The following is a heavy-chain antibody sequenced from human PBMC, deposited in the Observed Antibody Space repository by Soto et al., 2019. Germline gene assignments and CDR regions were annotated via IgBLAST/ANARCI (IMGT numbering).Heavy chain of an antibody. D-gene: IGHD4-4*01. CDR3: ARDRVQYFHSFDY. CDR1: GDSLSSSRHY. CDR2: IYSSGST. Sequence: SETLSLTCTVSGDSLSSSRHYWGWIRQPPGKGLEWIGYIYSSGSTNYNPSLKSRVTISVDTSKNQFSLKLSSVTAADTAVYYCARDRVQYFHSFDYWGQGTLVTVS. V-gene: IGHV4-61*01. J-gene: IGHJ4*02.